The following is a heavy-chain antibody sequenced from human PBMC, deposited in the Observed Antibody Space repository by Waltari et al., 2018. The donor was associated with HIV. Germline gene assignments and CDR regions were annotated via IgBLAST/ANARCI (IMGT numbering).Heavy chain of an antibody. CDR3: AREYYYDSRGYYSERWYYYYGMDV. CDR1: GGPCRGYY. J-gene: IGHJ6*02. CDR2: INHSGSN. D-gene: IGHD3-22*01. V-gene: IGHV4-34*01. Sequence: QLQLQQWGAGLLTPSETLSLTCAVYGGPCRGYYWSWIRQPSVTGLGWIGDINHSGSNNYNPTLKSRVTISVDTSKNQFSLKLSSVTAADTAVYYCAREYYYDSRGYYSERWYYYYGMDVWGQGTAVTVSS.